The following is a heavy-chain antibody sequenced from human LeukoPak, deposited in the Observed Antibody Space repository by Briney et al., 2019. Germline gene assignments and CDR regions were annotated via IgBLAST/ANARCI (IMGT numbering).Heavy chain of an antibody. D-gene: IGHD2-15*01. CDR1: GGSISNYY. CDR2: IYYSGST. V-gene: IGHV4-59*01. Sequence: PSETLSLTCTVSGGSISNYYWSWIWQPPGKGLEWIGYIYYSGSTNYNPSLKSRVTISVDTSKNQFSLKLSSVTAADTAVYYCARQPGYCSGGRCSDYSFGYWGQGTLVTVSS. J-gene: IGHJ4*02. CDR3: ARQPGYCSGGRCSDYSFGY.